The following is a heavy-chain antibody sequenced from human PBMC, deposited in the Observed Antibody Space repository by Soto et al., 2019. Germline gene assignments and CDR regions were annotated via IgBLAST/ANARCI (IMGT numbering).Heavy chain of an antibody. Sequence: XGSLRLSCSASGFTFSSYAMSWVRQAPGKGLDWVSAISGSGGSTYYADSVKGRFTISRDNSKNTLYLQMNSLRAEDTAVYYCAKAGGMATIAPLYLFDYWGQGTLVTVPS. J-gene: IGHJ4*02. V-gene: IGHV3-23*01. CDR2: ISGSGGST. D-gene: IGHD5-12*01. CDR1: GFTFSSYA. CDR3: AKAGGMATIAPLYLFDY.